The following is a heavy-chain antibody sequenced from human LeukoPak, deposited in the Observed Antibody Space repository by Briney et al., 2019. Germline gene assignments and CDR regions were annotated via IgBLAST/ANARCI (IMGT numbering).Heavy chain of an antibody. J-gene: IGHJ5*02. V-gene: IGHV4-31*03. D-gene: IGHD2-2*02. CDR3: ARYCSSTNCYKGGFDP. CDR2: IYYSGST. Sequence: SETLSLTCTVSGGSISSGGYYWSWIRLHPGEGLEWIGYIYYSGSTYSNPSLKSRVTISVDTSKNQFSLNLSSVTAADTAVYYCARYCSSTNCYKGGFDPWGQGTLVTVSS. CDR1: GGSISSGGYY.